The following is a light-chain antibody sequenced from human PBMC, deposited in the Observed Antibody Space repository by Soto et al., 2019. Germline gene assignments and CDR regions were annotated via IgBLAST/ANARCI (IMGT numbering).Light chain of an antibody. CDR3: SSSTSSTTRVV. Sequence: ALTQPASVSGSPGQSITISCTGTSSDVGGYNYVSWYQQHPGEAPKLMIYDVTNRPSGVSNRFSGSKSGNTASLTISGLQAEDEADYYCSSSTSSTTRVVFGGGTKLTVL. V-gene: IGLV2-14*03. J-gene: IGLJ2*01. CDR2: DVT. CDR1: SSDVGGYNY.